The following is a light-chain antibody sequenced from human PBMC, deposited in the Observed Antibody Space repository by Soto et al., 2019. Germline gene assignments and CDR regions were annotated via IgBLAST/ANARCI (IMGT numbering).Light chain of an antibody. CDR1: QFVSND. V-gene: IGKV3-11*01. CDR3: QHRANWPLT. J-gene: IGKJ4*01. Sequence: EIVLKQSAATLSLSPGARATLSCRASQFVSNDLAWYQQKPGQAPRLLIYDVFNRATGVPARFSGSGSGTDFTLAISSLAPEDFAIYYCQHRANWPLTFGGGTKVEI. CDR2: DVF.